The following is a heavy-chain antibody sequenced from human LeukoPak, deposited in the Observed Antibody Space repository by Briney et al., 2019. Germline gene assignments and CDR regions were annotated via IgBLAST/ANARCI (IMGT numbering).Heavy chain of an antibody. J-gene: IGHJ4*02. D-gene: IGHD4/OR15-4a*01. CDR1: GSTFSTSA. CDR2: IYSDNT. Sequence: GGSLRLSCAASGSTFSTSAMSWVRQAPGKGLEWVSFIYSDNTHYSDSVKGRFTISRDNSKNTLYLQMNSLRAEDAAVYYCARRAGAYSHPYDYWGQGTLVTVSS. CDR3: ARRAGAYSHPYDY. V-gene: IGHV3-53*01.